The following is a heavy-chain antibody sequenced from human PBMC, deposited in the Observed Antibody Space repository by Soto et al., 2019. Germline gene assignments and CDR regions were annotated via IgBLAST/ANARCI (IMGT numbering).Heavy chain of an antibody. Sequence: QVQLVESGGDLVQPGGSLRLSCAASGFPFSDYYMSWIRQAPGKGLEWVSSISSSSSDRNYAQSVKVRFTISRDNAKNSLHLQMNSLRAEDTAVYYCARRRPTGYYNYWGQGTLVTVSA. CDR1: GFPFSDYY. V-gene: IGHV3-11*05. CDR3: ARRRPTGYYNY. D-gene: IGHD3-9*01. J-gene: IGHJ4*02. CDR2: ISSSSSDR.